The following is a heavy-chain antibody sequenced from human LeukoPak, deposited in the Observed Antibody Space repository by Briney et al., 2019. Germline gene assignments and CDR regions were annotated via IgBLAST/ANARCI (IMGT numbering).Heavy chain of an antibody. D-gene: IGHD6-13*01. Sequence: ASVKVSCKASGYTFTDYYMHWVRQAPGQGLEWMGSISPNSGGTNYAQKFQGRVTMTRDTSITTAYMELSSLTSDDTAVYYCANRQQSASGFDIWGQGTMVTVSS. V-gene: IGHV1-2*02. CDR2: ISPNSGGT. CDR3: ANRQQSASGFDI. CDR1: GYTFTDYY. J-gene: IGHJ3*02.